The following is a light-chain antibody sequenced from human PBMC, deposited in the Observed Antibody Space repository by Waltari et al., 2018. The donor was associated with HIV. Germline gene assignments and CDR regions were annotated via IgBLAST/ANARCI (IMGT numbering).Light chain of an antibody. CDR1: QAISNS. CDR2: AAS. J-gene: IGKJ2*01. Sequence: DIQMTQSPSSLSASVGDRVTITGRASQAISNSLAWYQQKPGKAPNLLLSAASRLETGVPPTFSGRRSGADFTLTINNLQPEDFATYYCQQYYTTPYTFG. CDR3: QQYYTTPYT. V-gene: IGKV1-NL1*01.